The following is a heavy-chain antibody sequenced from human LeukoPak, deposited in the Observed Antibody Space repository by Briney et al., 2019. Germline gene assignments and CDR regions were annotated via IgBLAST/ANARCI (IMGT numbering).Heavy chain of an antibody. Sequence: ASVKVSCKASGYTFTSYGISWVRQAPGQGLEWMGIINPSGGSTSYAQKFQGRVTMTRDMSTSTVYMELSSLRSEDTAVYYCARDRTGYYYYYMDVWGKGTTVTVSS. CDR2: INPSGGST. CDR3: ARDRTGYYYYYMDV. V-gene: IGHV1-46*01. J-gene: IGHJ6*03. CDR1: GYTFTSYG. D-gene: IGHD3/OR15-3a*01.